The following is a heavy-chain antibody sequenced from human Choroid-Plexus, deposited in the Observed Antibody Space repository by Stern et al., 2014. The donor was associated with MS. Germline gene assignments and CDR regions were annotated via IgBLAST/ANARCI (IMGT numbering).Heavy chain of an antibody. V-gene: IGHV3-30*18. D-gene: IGHD2/OR15-2a*01. Sequence: QVQLVESGGGVAQPGRPLRLSCVASGFTFGSCAMHWVRQAPGKGLEWVAGVSYAGSNKYYADSVKGRFTISRDNSQNTLYMQMSSLRPEDTAVYYCAKDRQYLTYFFDHWGQGSLVTVSS. CDR3: AKDRQYLTYFFDH. CDR1: GFTFGSCA. CDR2: VSYAGSNK. J-gene: IGHJ5*02.